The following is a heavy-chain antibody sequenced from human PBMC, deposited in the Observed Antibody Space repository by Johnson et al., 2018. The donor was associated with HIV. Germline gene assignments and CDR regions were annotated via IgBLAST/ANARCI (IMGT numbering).Heavy chain of an antibody. CDR2: IWYDGTNR. D-gene: IGHD6-6*01. J-gene: IGHJ3*02. CDR3: ARERGSFEYSSSFAFDI. Sequence: VQLVESGGGVVQPGRSLRLSCAASRFTFSSYGMHWVRQAPGKGLEWVAVIWYDGTNRYYGDSVRGRFTISRDNCKNTLYLQLKRLRAEDTALYYCARERGSFEYSSSFAFDIWGPGTMVTVSS. CDR1: RFTFSSYG. V-gene: IGHV3-33*01.